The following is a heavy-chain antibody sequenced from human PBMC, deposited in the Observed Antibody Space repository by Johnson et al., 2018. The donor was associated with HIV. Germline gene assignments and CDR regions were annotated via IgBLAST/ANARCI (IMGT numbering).Heavy chain of an antibody. CDR2: ISYDGSNK. V-gene: IGHV3-30-3*01. CDR1: GFTFSSYA. Sequence: QEQLVESGGGVVQPGRSLRLSCAASGFTFSSYAMHWVRQAPGKGLEWVAVISYDGSNKYYADSVKGRFTISRDNSKNTLYLQMNSLRAEDTAVYSCARVHRAVAGNDAFDIWGQGTMVTVSS. D-gene: IGHD6-19*01. J-gene: IGHJ3*02. CDR3: ARVHRAVAGNDAFDI.